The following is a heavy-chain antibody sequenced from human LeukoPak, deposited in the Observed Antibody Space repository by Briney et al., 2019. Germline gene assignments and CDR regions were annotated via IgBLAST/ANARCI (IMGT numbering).Heavy chain of an antibody. V-gene: IGHV2-70*11. J-gene: IGHJ4*02. D-gene: IGHD5-24*01. CDR2: IDWDDDK. CDR3: ARMCRDGYNSYFDY. Sequence: SGPALVKPTQTLTLTCTYSGFSLGTSGMCVSWIRQPPGNALEWLARIDWDDDKYYSTSLKTRLTISKDTSKNQVVLTMTNMAAADTAAYYCARMCRDGYNSYFDYWGQGTLVTVSS. CDR1: GFSLGTSGMC.